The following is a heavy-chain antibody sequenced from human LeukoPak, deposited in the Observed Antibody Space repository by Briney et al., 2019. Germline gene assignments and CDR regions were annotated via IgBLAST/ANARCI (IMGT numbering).Heavy chain of an antibody. CDR1: GGSISSGGYY. J-gene: IGHJ4*02. Sequence: SGTLSLTCTVSGGSISSGGYYWSWIRQHPGKGLEWIGYIYYSGSTYYNPSLKSRVTISVDTSKNQFSLKLSSVTAADTAVYYCARIRGHGSGSYYYFDYWGQGTLVTVSS. CDR2: IYYSGST. CDR3: ARIRGHGSGSYYYFDY. V-gene: IGHV4-31*03. D-gene: IGHD3-10*01.